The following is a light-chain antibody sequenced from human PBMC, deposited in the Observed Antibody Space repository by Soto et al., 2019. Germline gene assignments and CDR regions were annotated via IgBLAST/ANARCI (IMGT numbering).Light chain of an antibody. Sequence: DIQMTQSPSTLCASVGDRVTITCRASQSISSWLAWYQQKPGKAPKLLIHKASILRSGVPSRFSGSGSGTEFTLTISSLQPDDFATYYCQQYNTYSGTFGQGTKVDIK. CDR2: KAS. CDR3: QQYNTYSGT. CDR1: QSISSW. J-gene: IGKJ1*01. V-gene: IGKV1-5*03.